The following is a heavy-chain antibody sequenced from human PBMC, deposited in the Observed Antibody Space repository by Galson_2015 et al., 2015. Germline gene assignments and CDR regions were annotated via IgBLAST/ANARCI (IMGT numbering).Heavy chain of an antibody. Sequence: SLRLSCAASGFTFSSYAMSWVRQAPGEGLEWVSAISGSGSSTYYADSVKGRFTISRDNSKNTLYLQMNSLRAEDTAVYYCAKRGLDSSGYYFFDYWGQGTLVTVSS. CDR2: ISGSGSST. CDR3: AKRGLDSSGYYFFDY. V-gene: IGHV3-23*01. CDR1: GFTFSSYA. D-gene: IGHD3-22*01. J-gene: IGHJ4*02.